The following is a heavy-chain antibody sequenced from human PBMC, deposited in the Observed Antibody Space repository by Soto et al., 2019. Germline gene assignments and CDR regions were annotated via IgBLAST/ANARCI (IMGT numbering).Heavy chain of an antibody. CDR2: ISSSSSYI. CDR1: GFTFSSYS. CDR3: ARVSGGITMVRGVPDWFDP. V-gene: IGHV3-21*01. Sequence: GGSLRLSCAASGFTFSSYSMNWVRQAPGKGLEWVSSISSSSSYIYYADSVKGRFTISRDNAKNSLYLQMNSLRAEDTAVYYCARVSGGITMVRGVPDWFDPWGQGTLVTVSS. D-gene: IGHD3-10*01. J-gene: IGHJ5*02.